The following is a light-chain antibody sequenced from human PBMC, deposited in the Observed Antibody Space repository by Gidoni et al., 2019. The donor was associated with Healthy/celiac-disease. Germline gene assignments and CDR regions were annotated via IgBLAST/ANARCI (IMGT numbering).Light chain of an antibody. CDR1: QSVSSSY. J-gene: IGKJ1*01. V-gene: IGKV3-20*01. CDR2: GAS. Sequence: EIVLTQSPGTLSLSPGERATLSCRASQSVSSSYLAWYQQKPGQAPRLLIYGASSRATGIPDRFSGXXSGTDFTLTISRLEPEDFAVYYCQQYGSXXTFGQGTKVEIK. CDR3: QQYGSXXT.